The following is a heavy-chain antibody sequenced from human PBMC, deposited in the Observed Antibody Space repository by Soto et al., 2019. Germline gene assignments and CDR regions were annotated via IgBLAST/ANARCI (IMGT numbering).Heavy chain of an antibody. J-gene: IGHJ4*02. CDR1: GFTYDDYA. Sequence: EVQLVESGGGLVQPGRSLRLSCAASGFTYDDYAMHWVRQGTGKGLEWVSGISWNSGSIGYADSVKGRFTISRDNAKNSLYLQMNSLSAADTASYYCVKDLRAASKSYGRPPVGPRAGIRGFVDSWGQGDLVTVSS. D-gene: IGHD2-2*01. CDR3: VKDLRAASKSYGRPPVGPRAGIRGFVDS. V-gene: IGHV3-9*01. CDR2: ISWNSGSI.